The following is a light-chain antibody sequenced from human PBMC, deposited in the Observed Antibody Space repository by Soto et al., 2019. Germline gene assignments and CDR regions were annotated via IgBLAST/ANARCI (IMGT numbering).Light chain of an antibody. V-gene: IGLV2-14*03. CDR2: DVS. J-gene: IGLJ2*01. CDR3: TSYTSSSTLV. Sequence: QSVLTQPASVSGSPGQSITISCTGTSSDVGGYNYVSWYQQHPDTAPKLMIYDVSYRPSGVSDRFSGSKSGNTASLTISGLEAEDEADYYCTSYTSSSTLVFRAGTKLTVL. CDR1: SSDVGGYNY.